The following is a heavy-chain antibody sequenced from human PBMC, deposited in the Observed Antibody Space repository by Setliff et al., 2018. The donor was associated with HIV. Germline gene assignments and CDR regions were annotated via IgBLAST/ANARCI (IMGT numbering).Heavy chain of an antibody. D-gene: IGHD3-3*01. CDR1: GFTFSSYE. Sequence: GGSLRLSCAASGFTFSSYEMNWVRQAPGKGLEWVSSISSSSSTIYYADSVKGRFTISRDNAKNSLYLQMNSLRAEDTAFYYCARVFQSYFFDFWGQGTLVTVSS. CDR3: ARVFQSYFFDF. J-gene: IGHJ4*02. CDR2: ISSSSSTI. V-gene: IGHV3-48*03.